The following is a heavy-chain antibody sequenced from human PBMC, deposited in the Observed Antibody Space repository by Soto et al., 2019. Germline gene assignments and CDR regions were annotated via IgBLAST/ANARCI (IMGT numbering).Heavy chain of an antibody. CDR3: ARVGGPDYDILTGYRQPYYYYGMDV. CDR2: INPSGGST. CDR1: GYTFTSYY. V-gene: IGHV1-46*01. D-gene: IGHD3-9*01. Sequence: ASVKVSCKASGYTFTSYYMHWVRQAPGQGLEWMGIINPSGGSTSYAQKFQGRVTMTRDTSTSTVYMELSSLRSEDTAVYYCARVGGPDYDILTGYRQPYYYYGMDVWGQGTTVTVSS. J-gene: IGHJ6*02.